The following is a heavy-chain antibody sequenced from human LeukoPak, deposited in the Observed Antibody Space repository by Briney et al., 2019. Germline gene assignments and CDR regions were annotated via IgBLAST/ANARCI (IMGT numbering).Heavy chain of an antibody. D-gene: IGHD3-16*02. CDR2: ISGSGGST. J-gene: IGHJ4*02. CDR3: ARAISRHPTFGGVIADRD. V-gene: IGHV3-23*01. CDR1: GFTFSSYA. Sequence: GGSLRLSCAASGFTFSSYAMSWVRQAPGKGLEWVSAISGSGGSTYYADSVKGRFTISRDNSKNTLYLQMNSLRAEDTAVYYCARAISRHPTFGGVIADRDWGQGTLVTVSS.